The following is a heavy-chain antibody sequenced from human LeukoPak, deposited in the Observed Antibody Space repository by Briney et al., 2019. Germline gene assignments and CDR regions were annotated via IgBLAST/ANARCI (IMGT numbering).Heavy chain of an antibody. V-gene: IGHV3-30*03. J-gene: IGHJ4*02. CDR1: GFTFSSYS. CDR3: ASGLLGCRGGSCYPTDY. CDR2: ISDNGNDK. D-gene: IGHD2-15*01. Sequence: GGSLRLSCAASGFTFSSYSMNWVRQAPGKGLEWVAVISDNGNDKYYVDSVRGRFTISRDNSQNTVYLQMNSLRPEDTALYYCASGLLGCRGGSCYPTDYWGQGTLVTVSS.